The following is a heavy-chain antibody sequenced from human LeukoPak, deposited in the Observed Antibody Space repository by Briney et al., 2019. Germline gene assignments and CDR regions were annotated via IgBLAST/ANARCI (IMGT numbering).Heavy chain of an antibody. V-gene: IGHV3-30*02. D-gene: IGHD6-19*01. CDR2: IRYDGSNK. J-gene: IGHJ4*02. Sequence: HPGGSLRLSCAASGFTFSSYGMHWVRQAPGKGLEWVAFIRYDGSNKYYADSVKGRFTISRDNSKNTLYLQMNSLRAEDTAVYYCAPLGGAVAGTGYWGQGTLVTVSS. CDR1: GFTFSSYG. CDR3: APLGGAVAGTGY.